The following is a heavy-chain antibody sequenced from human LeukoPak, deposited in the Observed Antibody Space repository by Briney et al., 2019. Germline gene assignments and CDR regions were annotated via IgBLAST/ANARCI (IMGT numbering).Heavy chain of an antibody. J-gene: IGHJ4*02. CDR3: ARDLWFGELFGGFGY. CDR2: INPNSGGT. Sequence: ASVKVSCKASGYTFTGYYMHWVRQAPGQGLEWMGWINPNSGGTNYAQKFQGRVTMTRDTSISTAYMELSRLRSDDTAVYYCARDLWFGELFGGFGYWGQGTLVTVSS. V-gene: IGHV1-2*02. CDR1: GYTFTGYY. D-gene: IGHD3-10*01.